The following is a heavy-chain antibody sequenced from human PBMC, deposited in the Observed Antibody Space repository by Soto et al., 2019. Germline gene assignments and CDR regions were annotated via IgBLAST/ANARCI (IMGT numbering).Heavy chain of an antibody. V-gene: IGHV4-30-4*01. CDR3: ARGPSGDKIDY. Sequence: QVQLQESGPRLVSPSQTLSLTCTVSGGSISSAAYCWSWIRQSPDKGLEWIGHIYDGGTTYSSPSSQGRVTISADTSETHFTLKLSSVSAADTAVYYCARGPSGDKIDYWGQGILVTVSS. J-gene: IGHJ4*02. D-gene: IGHD7-27*01. CDR2: IYDGGTT. CDR1: GGSISSAAYC.